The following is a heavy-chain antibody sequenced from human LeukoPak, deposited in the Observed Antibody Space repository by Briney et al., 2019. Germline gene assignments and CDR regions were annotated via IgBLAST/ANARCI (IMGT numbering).Heavy chain of an antibody. CDR2: IANDGKDK. Sequence: SGGSLRLSCAASGFTFSRYGLHWVRQAPGKGLEWVAVIANDGKDKKYADSVEGRLTISRDNSKSTLYLQMNSLRAEDTAVYYCAKDQQVGAAAYYFDSWGQGTLVTVSS. CDR1: GFTFSRYG. CDR3: AKDQQVGAAAYYFDS. J-gene: IGHJ4*02. D-gene: IGHD6-13*01. V-gene: IGHV3-30*18.